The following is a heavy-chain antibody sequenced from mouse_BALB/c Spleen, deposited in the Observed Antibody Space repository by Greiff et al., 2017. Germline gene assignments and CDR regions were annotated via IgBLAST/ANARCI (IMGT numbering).Heavy chain of an antibody. CDR2: IDPFNGGT. CDR3: ARTGYYDYNYFDY. CDR1: GYSFTSYY. J-gene: IGHJ2*01. D-gene: IGHD2-4*01. Sequence: VQLQQSGPELMKPGASVKISCKASGYSFTSYYMHWVKQSHGKSLEWIGYIDPFNGGTSYNQKFKGKATLTVDKSSSTAYMHLSSLTSEDSAVYYCARTGYYDYNYFDYWGQGTTLTVSS. V-gene: IGHV1S135*01.